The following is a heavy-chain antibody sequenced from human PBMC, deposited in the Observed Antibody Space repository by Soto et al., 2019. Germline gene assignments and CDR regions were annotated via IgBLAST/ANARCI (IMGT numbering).Heavy chain of an antibody. CDR1: GGTFSSYA. CDR3: ARDKSSGWYVGVFAHYYGMDV. CDR2: IIPIFGTA. V-gene: IGHV1-69*01. J-gene: IGHJ6*02. Sequence: QVQLVQSGAEVKKPGSSVKVSCKASGGTFSSYAISWVRQAPGQGLEWMGGIIPIFGTANYAQKFQGRVTITADEPTSTAYMELSSLRSEDTAVYYCARDKSSGWYVGVFAHYYGMDVWGQGTTVTVSS. D-gene: IGHD6-19*01.